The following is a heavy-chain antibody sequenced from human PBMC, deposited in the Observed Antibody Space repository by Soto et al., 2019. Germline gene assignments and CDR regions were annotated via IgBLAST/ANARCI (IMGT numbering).Heavy chain of an antibody. Sequence: QVQLVQSGAEVKKPGASVKVSCKASGYTFTGYYMHWVRQAPGQGLEWMGWINPNSGGTNYAQKFQGWVTMTRDPSISTAYLELSRLRSDDTAVYYCARGGGSDYYGSGSYDWFDPWGQGTLVIVSS. D-gene: IGHD3-10*01. V-gene: IGHV1-2*04. CDR2: INPNSGGT. CDR3: ARGGGSDYYGSGSYDWFDP. CDR1: GYTFTGYY. J-gene: IGHJ5*02.